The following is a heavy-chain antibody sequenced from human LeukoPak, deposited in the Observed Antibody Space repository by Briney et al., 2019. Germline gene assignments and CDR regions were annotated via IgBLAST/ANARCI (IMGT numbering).Heavy chain of an antibody. Sequence: GGSLRLSCAASGFTLSNYAMSWVRQAPGEGPEWVAGISYSSGSIYYSDSVEGRFTISRDNSKNTLYLQMNSLRADDTAVYYCAKDVLRLNYGYFDLWGRGTLVSVSS. V-gene: IGHV3-23*01. D-gene: IGHD2-21*02. CDR2: ISYSSGSI. CDR1: GFTLSNYA. J-gene: IGHJ2*01. CDR3: AKDVLRLNYGYFDL.